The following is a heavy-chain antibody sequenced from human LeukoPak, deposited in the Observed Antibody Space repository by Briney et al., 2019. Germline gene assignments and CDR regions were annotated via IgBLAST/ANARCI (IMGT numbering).Heavy chain of an antibody. CDR1: GFTFSSYA. CDR2: ISGSGGST. J-gene: IGHJ4*02. CDR3: AKDCVVATIHPYYFDY. Sequence: PGGSLRLSCAASGFTFSSYAMSWVRQAPGKGLEWVSAISGSGGSTYYADSVKGRFTISRDNSKNTLYLQMNSLRAEDTAVYYCAKDCVVATIHPYYFDYWGQGTLVTVSS. D-gene: IGHD5-12*01. V-gene: IGHV3-23*01.